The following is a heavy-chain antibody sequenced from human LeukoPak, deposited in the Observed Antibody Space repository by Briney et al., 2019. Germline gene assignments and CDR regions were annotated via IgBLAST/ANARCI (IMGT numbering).Heavy chain of an antibody. CDR2: IFQRGYS. D-gene: IGHD1-1*01. CDR1: GYSISSGYY. J-gene: IGHJ5*02. V-gene: IGHV4-38-2*01. Sequence: SETLSLTCAVSGYSISSGYYWGWIRQPPGKGLQWIGSIFQRGYSYYNPSLKSRVTISVDTSTNQFSLKLSSVTAADTAVYYCAGDKETTGNGRPNWFDPWGQGTLVTVSS. CDR3: AGDKETTGNGRPNWFDP.